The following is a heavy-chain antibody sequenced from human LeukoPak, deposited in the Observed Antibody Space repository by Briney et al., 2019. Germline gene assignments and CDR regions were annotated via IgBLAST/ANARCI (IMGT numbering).Heavy chain of an antibody. CDR2: ISSSSNYI. J-gene: IGHJ5*02. V-gene: IGHV3-21*01. Sequence: NPGGSLRLSCAASGFTFSSYSMNWVRQAPGKGLEWVSSISSSSNYIYYADSVKGRFTISRDNAKNSLYLQMNSLRAEDTAVYYCARDGGDYYGSLPGWFDPWGQGTLVTVSS. CDR1: GFTFSSYS. CDR3: ARDGGDYYGSLPGWFDP. D-gene: IGHD3-10*01.